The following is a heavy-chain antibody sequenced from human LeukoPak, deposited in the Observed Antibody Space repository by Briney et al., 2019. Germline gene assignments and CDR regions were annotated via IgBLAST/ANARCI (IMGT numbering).Heavy chain of an antibody. CDR3: AIESRGPAY. Sequence: GGSLRLSCTVSGFTFSNCWMTWVRQAPGKGLECVANIKTDGSETYYVDSVKGRFTISRDNAKNSVYLQMNSLRGEDTAVYYCAIESRGPAYWGQGTLVTVPS. D-gene: IGHD3-10*01. CDR2: IKTDGSET. J-gene: IGHJ4*02. CDR1: GFTFSNCW. V-gene: IGHV3-7*05.